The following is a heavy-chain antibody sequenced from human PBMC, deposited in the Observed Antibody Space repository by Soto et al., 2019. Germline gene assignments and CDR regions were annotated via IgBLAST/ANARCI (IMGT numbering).Heavy chain of an antibody. CDR2: ISYDGSNK. Sequence: QVQLVESGGGVVQPGRSLRLSCAASGFTFSSYAMHWVRQAPGTGLEWVAVISYDGSNKYYADSVKGRFTISRDNSKNELYLEMNSLRAEDTAVDDCARVRGGACYYGMDVWGQGTTVTVS. CDR1: GFTFSSYA. D-gene: IGHD4-17*01. J-gene: IGHJ6*02. CDR3: ARVRGGACYYGMDV. V-gene: IGHV3-30-3*01.